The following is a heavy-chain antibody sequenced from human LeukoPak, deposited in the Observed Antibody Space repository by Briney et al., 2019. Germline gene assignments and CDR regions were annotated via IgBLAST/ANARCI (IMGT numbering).Heavy chain of an antibody. J-gene: IGHJ4*02. CDR3: ARIGYSSSSFDY. D-gene: IGHD6-13*01. CDR1: GLRFSNYW. CDR2: IKQDGSEK. V-gene: IGHV3-7*01. Sequence: GGSLRLSCAASGLRFSNYWMSWVRQAPGKGLEWVANIKQDGSEKDYVDSMKGRFTISRDNAKNSVYLQVNSLRAEDTAVYYCARIGYSSSSFDYWGQGTLVTVSS.